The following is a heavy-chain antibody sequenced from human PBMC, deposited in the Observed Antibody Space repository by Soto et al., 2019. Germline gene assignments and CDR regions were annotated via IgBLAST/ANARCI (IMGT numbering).Heavy chain of an antibody. D-gene: IGHD2-15*01. Sequence: GGSLRLSCAASGFTFSSYAMSWVRQAPGKGLEWVSAVSSGSADSKYYADSVRGRFTISRDNSKNPLYPQLNSLRAEDTAVYYCAKGRPYGSGGSCYPDYWGQGTLITVS. CDR1: GFTFSSYA. CDR2: VSSGSADSK. V-gene: IGHV3-23*01. CDR3: AKGRPYGSGGSCYPDY. J-gene: IGHJ4*02.